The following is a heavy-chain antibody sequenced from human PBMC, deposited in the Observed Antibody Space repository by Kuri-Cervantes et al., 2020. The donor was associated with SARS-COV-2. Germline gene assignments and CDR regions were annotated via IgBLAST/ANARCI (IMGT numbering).Heavy chain of an antibody. V-gene: IGHV4-59*01. CDR3: ARAYSGSYYAHYRGWYFDL. Sequence: ESLKISCTVSGGSISSYYWSWIRQPPGKGLEWIGYIYYSGSTNYNPSLKSRVTISVDTSKNQFSLKLSSVTAADTAVYYCARAYSGSYYAHYRGWYFDLWGRGTLVTVSS. J-gene: IGHJ2*01. D-gene: IGHD1-26*01. CDR2: IYYSGST. CDR1: GGSISSYY.